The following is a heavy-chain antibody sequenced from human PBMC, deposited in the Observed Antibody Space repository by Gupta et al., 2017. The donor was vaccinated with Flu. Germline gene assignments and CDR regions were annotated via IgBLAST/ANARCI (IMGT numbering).Heavy chain of an antibody. CDR1: GFTFGDYA. D-gene: IGHD6-19*01. CDR2: IRSKAYGGTT. Sequence: EVQLVESGGGLVQPGRSLRLSCTASGFTFGDYAMSWFRQAPGKGLEWVGFIRSKAYGGTTEYAASVKGRFTISRDDSKSIAYLQMNSLKTEDTAVYYCTRVMLAVAGTRDYWGQGTLVTVSS. V-gene: IGHV3-49*03. CDR3: TRVMLAVAGTRDY. J-gene: IGHJ4*02.